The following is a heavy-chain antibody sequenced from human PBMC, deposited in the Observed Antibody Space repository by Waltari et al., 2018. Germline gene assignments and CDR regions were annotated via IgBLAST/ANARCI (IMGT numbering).Heavy chain of an antibody. CDR3: AREGGTPHETYYYYYGMDV. CDR2: IYYSGST. J-gene: IGHJ6*02. V-gene: IGHV4-59*01. Sequence: QVQLQESGPGLVKPSETLSLTCTVSGGSISSYYWSWIRQPPGKGLELIGYIYYSGSTNYNPSLKSRVTISVDTSKNQFSLKLSSVTAADTAVYYCAREGGTPHETYYYYYGMDVWGQGTTVTVSS. CDR1: GGSISSYY. D-gene: IGHD1-26*01.